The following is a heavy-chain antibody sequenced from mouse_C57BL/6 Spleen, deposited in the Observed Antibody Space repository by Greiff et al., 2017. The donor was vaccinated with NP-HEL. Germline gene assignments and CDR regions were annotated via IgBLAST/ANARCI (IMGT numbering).Heavy chain of an antibody. D-gene: IGHD2-3*01. J-gene: IGHJ4*01. CDR1: GYSITSGYY. V-gene: IGHV3-6*01. CDR2: ISYDGSN. Sequence: VQLQQSGPGLVKPSQSLSLTCSVTGYSITSGYYWNWIRQFPGNKLEWMGYISYDGSNNYNPSLKNRISITRDTSKNQFFLKLNSVTTEDTATYYCARVPRWLLGMDYWGQGTSVTVSS. CDR3: ARVPRWLLGMDY.